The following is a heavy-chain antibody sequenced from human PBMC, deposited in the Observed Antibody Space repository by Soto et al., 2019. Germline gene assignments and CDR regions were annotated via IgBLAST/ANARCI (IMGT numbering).Heavy chain of an antibody. J-gene: IGHJ4*02. V-gene: IGHV3-30*18. CDR2: ISYDGSNK. CDR3: AKAGVEVATVYYFDY. CDR1: GFTFSSYG. Sequence: QVQLVESGGGVVQPGRSLRLSCAASGFTFSSYGMHWVRQAPGKGLEWVAVISYDGSNKYYADSVKGRFTISRDNSKHTLYLQMNSLRAEDTAVYYCAKAGVEVATVYYFDYWGQGTLVTVSS. D-gene: IGHD2-15*01.